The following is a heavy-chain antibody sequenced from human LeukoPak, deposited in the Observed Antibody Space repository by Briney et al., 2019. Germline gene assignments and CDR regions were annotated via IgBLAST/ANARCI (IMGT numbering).Heavy chain of an antibody. CDR2: IYTSGST. D-gene: IGHD6-13*01. J-gene: IGHJ5*02. V-gene: IGHV4-4*07. Sequence: SETLSLTCTVSGGSISSYYWSWIRQPAGKGLEWIGRIYTSGSTNYNPSLKSRVTMSVDTSKNQFSLKLSSVTAADAAVYYCARDRAAGMEGRDWFDPWGQGTLVTVSS. CDR3: ARDRAAGMEGRDWFDP. CDR1: GGSISSYY.